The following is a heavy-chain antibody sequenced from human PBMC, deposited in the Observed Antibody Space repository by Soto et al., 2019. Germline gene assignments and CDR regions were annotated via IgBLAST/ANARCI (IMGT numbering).Heavy chain of an antibody. Sequence: SETLSLTCTVSGGSISSYYWSWIRQPAGKGLEWIGRIYTSGSTNYNPSLKSRVTMSVDTSKNQFSLKLSSVTAADTAVYYCARVSIKLFGVVIDNALDIWGQGTMVTVSS. J-gene: IGHJ3*02. CDR2: IYTSGST. CDR3: ARVSIKLFGVVIDNALDI. CDR1: GGSISSYY. D-gene: IGHD3-3*01. V-gene: IGHV4-4*07.